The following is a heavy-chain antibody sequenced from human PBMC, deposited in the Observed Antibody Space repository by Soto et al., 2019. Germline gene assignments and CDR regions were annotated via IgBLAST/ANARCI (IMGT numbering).Heavy chain of an antibody. V-gene: IGHV1-46*01. J-gene: IGHJ4*02. CDR2: INPSGGST. CDR3: ARGEHVVGLNPSNYYFGY. D-gene: IGHD2-2*01. Sequence: ASVKVSCKASGYTFTSYYMHWVRQAPGQGLEWMGIINPSGGSTSYAQKFQGRVTMTRDTSTSTVYMELSSLRSEDTAVYYCARGEHVVGLNPSNYYFGYWGQGTLVTVSS. CDR1: GYTFTSYY.